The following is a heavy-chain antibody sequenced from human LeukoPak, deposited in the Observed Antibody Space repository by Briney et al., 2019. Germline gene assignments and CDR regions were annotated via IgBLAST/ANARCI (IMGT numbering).Heavy chain of an antibody. Sequence: PGGSLRLSCAASGFTFSSYWMHWVRQAPGKGLVWVSRINSDGSSTRYADSVKGRFTISRDNAKNTLYLQMNSLRAEDTAVYYCARNVRLGSGELSFAPFKNWFDPWGQGTLVTVSS. D-gene: IGHD3-16*02. CDR1: GFTFSSYW. V-gene: IGHV3-74*01. J-gene: IGHJ5*02. CDR3: ARNVRLGSGELSFAPFKNWFDP. CDR2: INSDGSST.